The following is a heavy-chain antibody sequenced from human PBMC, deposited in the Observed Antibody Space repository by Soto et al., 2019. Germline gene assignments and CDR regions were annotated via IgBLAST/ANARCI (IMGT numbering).Heavy chain of an antibody. J-gene: IGHJ4*02. Sequence: QVQLVESGGGVVQPGTSLRLSCVGSGFTFRSYVIHWVRQAPGKGLEWVALTSYDGSNNFYGDSVKGRFTISRDNSRNTVELQMDSLRLEATALDYCARWGTTGGLDVWGQGTLVSVSS. CDR3: ARWGTTGGLDV. CDR1: GFTFRSYV. D-gene: IGHD3-16*01. CDR2: TSYDGSNN. V-gene: IGHV3-33*05.